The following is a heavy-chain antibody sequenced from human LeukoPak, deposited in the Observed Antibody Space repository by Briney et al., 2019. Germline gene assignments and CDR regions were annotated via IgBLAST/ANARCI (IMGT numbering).Heavy chain of an antibody. V-gene: IGHV1-2*02. CDR2: INPNSGDA. CDR1: GYTFTGYF. D-gene: IGHD3-22*01. CDR3: ARDERYDSSGYPFDY. Sequence: ASVKVSCKASGYTFTGYFMHWVRQAPGQGLEWMGWINPNSGDANYAQKSQGRVTMTRDTSISTAYMELSRLRSDDTAVYYCARDERYDSSGYPFDYWGQGTLVTVSS. J-gene: IGHJ4*02.